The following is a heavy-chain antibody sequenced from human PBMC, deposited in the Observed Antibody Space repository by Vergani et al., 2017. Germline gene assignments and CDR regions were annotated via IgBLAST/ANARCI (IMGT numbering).Heavy chain of an antibody. J-gene: IGHJ5*02. V-gene: IGHV1-58*01. CDR3: ARGSRSVVRGVIIGFRGFDP. CDR2: IVVGSGNT. Sequence: QMQLVQSGPEVKKPGTSVKVSCKASGFTFTSSAVQWVRQARGQRLEWIGWIVVGSGNTNYAQKFQERVTITRDMSTSTAYMELSSLRSEDTAVYYCARGSRSVVRGVIIGFRGFDPWGQGTLVTVSS. CDR1: GFTFTSSA. D-gene: IGHD3-10*01.